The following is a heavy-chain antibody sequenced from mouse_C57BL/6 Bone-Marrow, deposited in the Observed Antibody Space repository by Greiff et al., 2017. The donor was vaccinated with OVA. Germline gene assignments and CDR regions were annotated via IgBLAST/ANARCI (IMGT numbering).Heavy chain of an antibody. Sequence: EVNLVESGPGLAKPSQTLSLTCSVTGYSITSDYWNWIRKFPGNKLEYMGYISYSGSTYYNPSLKSRISITRDTSKNQYYLQLNSVTTEDTATYYCARSPYGYDVDYYAMDYWGQGTSVTVSS. CDR1: GYSITSDY. CDR2: ISYSGST. CDR3: ARSPYGYDVDYYAMDY. J-gene: IGHJ4*01. V-gene: IGHV3-8*01. D-gene: IGHD2-2*01.